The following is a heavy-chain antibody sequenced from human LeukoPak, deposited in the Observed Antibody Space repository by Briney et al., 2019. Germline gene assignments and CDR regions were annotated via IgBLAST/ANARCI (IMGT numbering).Heavy chain of an antibody. D-gene: IGHD6-19*01. J-gene: IGHJ5*02. V-gene: IGHV4-34*01. CDR1: NGSFSGYY. CDR3: ARLRGATVAHNWFDP. CDR2: ISHSGYT. Sequence: SETLSLTCTVYNGSFSGYYWSWIRQPPGTGLEWIGEISHSGYTNLNPSLKSRLTISVDTSKNQCSLRLSSVTAADTAVYYCARLRGATVAHNWFDPWGQGTLVTVSS.